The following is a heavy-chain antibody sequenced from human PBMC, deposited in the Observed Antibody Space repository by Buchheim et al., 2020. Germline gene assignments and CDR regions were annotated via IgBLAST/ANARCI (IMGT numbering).Heavy chain of an antibody. CDR2: IRGSGGST. J-gene: IGHJ4*02. CDR1: GFPFSSYA. D-gene: IGHD3-22*01. Sequence: EVQLLESGGGLVQPGGSLRLSCAASGFPFSSYAMSWVRQAPGKGLEWVSAIRGSGGSTYYADSGKGRFTISSDNSKNTLYLQMNSLRAEDTAVYYCAKQAGYDSSSYYYFWFDYWGQGTL. CDR3: AKQAGYDSSSYYYFWFDY. V-gene: IGHV3-23*01.